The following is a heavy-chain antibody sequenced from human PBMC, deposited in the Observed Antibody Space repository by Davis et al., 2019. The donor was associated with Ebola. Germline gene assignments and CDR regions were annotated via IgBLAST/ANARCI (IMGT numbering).Heavy chain of an antibody. V-gene: IGHV3-23*01. D-gene: IGHD1-1*01. Sequence: PGGSLRLSCAASGFTFSSYTMNWVRQAPGKGLEWVSTISDRSEHTHYADSVKGRFTISRDDSKNTVFLHMNTLRAEDTAIYYCTTRQVNHFDYWGQGTLVTVSS. CDR2: ISDRSEHT. CDR1: GFTFSSYT. J-gene: IGHJ4*02. CDR3: TTRQVNHFDY.